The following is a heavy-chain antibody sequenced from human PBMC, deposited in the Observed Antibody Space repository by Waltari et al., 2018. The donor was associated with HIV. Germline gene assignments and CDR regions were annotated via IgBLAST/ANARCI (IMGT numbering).Heavy chain of an antibody. CDR1: GYSFTSYD. CDR2: MNPNRGNT. D-gene: IGHD6-6*01. V-gene: IGHV1-8*01. CDR3: ARGLLSLAAPLRLDYGMDV. J-gene: IGHJ6*02. Sequence: QVQLVQSGAEVKKPGASVKVSCKAPGYSFTSYDINWVRQATGQGLEWMGWMNPNRGNTGYAQKFQGRVTMTRKTSISTAYMELSSLRSEDTAVYYCARGLLSLAAPLRLDYGMDVWGQGTTVTVSS.